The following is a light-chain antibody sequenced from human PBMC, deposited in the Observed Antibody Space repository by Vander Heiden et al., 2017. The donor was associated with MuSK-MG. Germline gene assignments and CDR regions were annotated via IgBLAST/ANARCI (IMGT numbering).Light chain of an antibody. CDR3: MQGTHWPRT. CDR2: KVS. Sequence: DVVMTQSPLSLPVTLGQPASFSCTSSQSLVSSDGNTYLNWFQQRPGQSPRRLIYKVSNRDSGVPDRFSGSGSGTDFTLKISRVEAEDVGIYYCMQGTHWPRTFGQGTKVEIK. CDR1: QSLVSSDGNTY. V-gene: IGKV2-30*01. J-gene: IGKJ1*01.